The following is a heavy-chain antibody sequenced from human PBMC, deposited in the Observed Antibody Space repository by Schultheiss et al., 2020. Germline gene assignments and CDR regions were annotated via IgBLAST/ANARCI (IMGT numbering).Heavy chain of an antibody. CDR3: ARFCSSASCFAGWYFDL. CDR1: GFTFSSYG. D-gene: IGHD2-2*01. Sequence: GGSLRLSCAASGFTFSSYGMHWVRQAPGKGLEWVAVIWYDGSNKYYADSVKGRFTISRDNSKNTLYLQMNSLRADDTAVYYCARFCSSASCFAGWYFDLWGRGTLVTVSS. CDR2: IWYDGSNK. J-gene: IGHJ2*01. V-gene: IGHV3-33*01.